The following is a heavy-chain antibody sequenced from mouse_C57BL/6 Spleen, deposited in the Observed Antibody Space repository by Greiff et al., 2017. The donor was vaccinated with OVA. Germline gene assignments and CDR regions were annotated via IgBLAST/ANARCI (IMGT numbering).Heavy chain of an antibody. CDR2: IYPGSGNT. CDR1: GYSFTSYY. D-gene: IGHD1-1*02. Sequence: QVHVKQSGPELVKPGASVKISCKASGYSFTSYYIHWVKQRPGQGLEWIGWIYPGSGNTKYNEKFKGKATLTADTSSSTAYMQLSSLTSEDSAVYYCANYGYAMDYWGQGTSVTVSS. CDR3: ANYGYAMDY. J-gene: IGHJ4*01. V-gene: IGHV1-66*01.